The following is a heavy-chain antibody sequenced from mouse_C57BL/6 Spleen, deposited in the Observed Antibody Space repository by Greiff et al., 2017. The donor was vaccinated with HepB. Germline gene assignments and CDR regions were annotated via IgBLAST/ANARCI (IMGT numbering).Heavy chain of an antibody. J-gene: IGHJ4*01. D-gene: IGHD1-1*01. CDR1: GYTFTDYE. CDR2: IDPETGGT. V-gene: IGHV1-15*01. Sequence: VQLQESGAELVRPGASVTLSCKASGYTFTDYEMHWVKQTPVHGLEWIGAIDPETGGTAYNQKFKGKAILTADKSSSTAYMELRSLTSEDSAVYYCTRGAVVGAMDYGGQGTSVTVSS. CDR3: TRGAVVGAMDY.